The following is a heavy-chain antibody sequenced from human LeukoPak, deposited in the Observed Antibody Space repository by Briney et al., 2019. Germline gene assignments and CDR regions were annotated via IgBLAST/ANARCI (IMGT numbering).Heavy chain of an antibody. D-gene: IGHD3-3*01. CDR1: GGSISSYY. V-gene: IGHV4-4*07. J-gene: IGHJ4*02. CDR2: IYTSGST. CDR3: TGFDFWSGYYTLGAGGNIL. Sequence: SETLSLTCTVSGGSISSYYWSWIRQPAGKGLEWIGRIYTSGSTNYNPSLKSRVTMSVDTSKNQFSLKLSSVTAADTAVYYCTGFDFWSGYYTLGAGGNILWGQGTLVTVSS.